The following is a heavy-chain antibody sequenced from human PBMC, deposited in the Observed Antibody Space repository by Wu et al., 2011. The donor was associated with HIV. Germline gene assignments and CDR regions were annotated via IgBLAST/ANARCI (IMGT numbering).Heavy chain of an antibody. J-gene: IGHJ6*03. Sequence: VQLVQSGAEVKKPGESLKISCKGSGYSFTSDWIGWVRQMPGKGLEWMGIIYPGDSDTRYSPSFQGQVTISADKSISTAYLQWSSLKASDTAMYYRARQEVITATGRYYYYYMDVWGKGTNGHRLL. D-gene: IGHD6-13*01. V-gene: IGHV5-51*01. CDR2: IYPGDSDT. CDR3: ARQEVITATGRYYYYYMDV. CDR1: GYSFTSDW.